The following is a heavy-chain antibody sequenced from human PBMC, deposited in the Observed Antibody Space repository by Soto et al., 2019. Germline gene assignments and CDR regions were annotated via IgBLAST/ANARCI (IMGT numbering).Heavy chain of an antibody. V-gene: IGHV1-69*01. J-gene: IGHJ2*01. CDR3: ARGSDYVWGSYRYSRAWYFDL. CDR2: IIPIFGTA. Sequence: QVQLVQSGAEVKKPGSSVKVSCKASGGTFSSYAISWVRQAPGQGLEWRGGIIPIFGTANYAQKFQGRVTITADESTSTAYMELSSLRSEDTAVYYCARGSDYVWGSYRYSRAWYFDLWGRGTLVTVSS. CDR1: GGTFSSYA. D-gene: IGHD3-16*02.